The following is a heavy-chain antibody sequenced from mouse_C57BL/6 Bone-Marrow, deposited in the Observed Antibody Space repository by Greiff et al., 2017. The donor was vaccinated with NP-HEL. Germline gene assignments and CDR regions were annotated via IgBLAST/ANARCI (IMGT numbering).Heavy chain of an antibody. J-gene: IGHJ3*01. CDR2: INPNNGGT. CDR1: GYTFTDYY. D-gene: IGHD2-5*01. CDR3: ARGSSNGFAY. Sequence: EVQLQQSGPELVKPGASVKISCKASGYTFTDYYMNWVKQSHGKSLEWIGDINPNNGGTSYNQKFKGKATLTVDKSSSTAYMELRSLTSEDSAVYYCARGSSNGFAYWGQGTLVTVSA. V-gene: IGHV1-26*01.